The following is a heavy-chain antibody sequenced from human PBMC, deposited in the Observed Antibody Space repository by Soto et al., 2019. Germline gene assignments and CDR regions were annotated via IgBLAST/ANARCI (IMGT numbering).Heavy chain of an antibody. J-gene: IGHJ6*02. CDR2: IWYDGSNK. Sequence: QVQLVESGGGVVQPGRSLRLSCAASGFTFSSYGMHWVRQAPGKGLEWVAVIWYDGSNKYYADSVKGRFTISRDNSKNTLYLQMNSLRAEDTAVYYCARGAMTTVSTYYYYGMDVWGQGTTVTVSS. CDR1: GFTFSSYG. CDR3: ARGAMTTVSTYYYYGMDV. V-gene: IGHV3-33*01. D-gene: IGHD4-4*01.